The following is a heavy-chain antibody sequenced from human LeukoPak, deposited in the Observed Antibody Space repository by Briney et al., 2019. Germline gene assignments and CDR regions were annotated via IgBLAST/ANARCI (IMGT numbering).Heavy chain of an antibody. J-gene: IGHJ4*02. Sequence: ASVKVSCKASGYTFTSYGISWVRQAPGQGLEWMGRINPNSGGTNYAQKFRGRVTMTRDTSISTAYMELSRLRSDDTAVYYCARGSYWYYFDYWGQGTLVTVSS. CDR2: INPNSGGT. CDR3: ARGSYWYYFDY. D-gene: IGHD1-26*01. CDR1: GYTFTSYG. V-gene: IGHV1-2*06.